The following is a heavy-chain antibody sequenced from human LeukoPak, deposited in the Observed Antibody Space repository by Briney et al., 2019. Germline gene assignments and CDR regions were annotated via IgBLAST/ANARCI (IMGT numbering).Heavy chain of an antibody. Sequence: GGSLRLSCAASGFTFSHYWMQWVRQAPGKGLVWVSRINSDGSSTTYADSVKGRFTISRDNAKYTLYLQMNSLRAEDTAEYYCARVWGSDAFDIWGQGTMVTVSS. D-gene: IGHD3-16*01. CDR3: ARVWGSDAFDI. CDR1: GFTFSHYW. CDR2: INSDGSST. J-gene: IGHJ3*02. V-gene: IGHV3-74*01.